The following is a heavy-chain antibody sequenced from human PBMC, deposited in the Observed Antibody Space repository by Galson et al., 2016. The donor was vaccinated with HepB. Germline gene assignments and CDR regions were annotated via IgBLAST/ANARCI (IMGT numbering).Heavy chain of an antibody. Sequence: SETLSLTCSVSGYSIRSGFYWAWIRQSSGEGLEWLGTVYHRGDTFYNPSLKSRVTISIDTSKNQFSLKLASVTAADTAVYFCARHPSFTSGDYWGQGTLVTVSS. V-gene: IGHV4-38-2*01. CDR1: GYSIRSGFY. CDR3: ARHPSFTSGDY. D-gene: IGHD1-14*01. J-gene: IGHJ4*02. CDR2: VYHRGDT.